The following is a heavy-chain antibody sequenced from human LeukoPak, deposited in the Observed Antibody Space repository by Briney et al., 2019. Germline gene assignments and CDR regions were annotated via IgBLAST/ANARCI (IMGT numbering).Heavy chain of an antibody. D-gene: IGHD3-10*01. CDR3: ARDAYFFGTGSFDY. CDR1: DFPYRNYN. Sequence: PGGSLRLSCAASDFPYRNYNMTWVRQAPGKGLEWVSSKGRFTISRDNAKNALYLQMNSLKAEDTAVYYCARDAYFFGTGSFDYWGQGAQVTVSS. J-gene: IGHJ4*02. V-gene: IGHV3-21*06.